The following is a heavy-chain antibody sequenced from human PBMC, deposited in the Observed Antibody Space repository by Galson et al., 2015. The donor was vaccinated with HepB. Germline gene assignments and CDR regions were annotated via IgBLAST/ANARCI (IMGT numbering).Heavy chain of an antibody. CDR1: GYTFTSYE. CDR3: ARVSVLRFLEWQLHYYYYMDV. D-gene: IGHD3-3*01. Sequence: SVKVSCKGSGYTFTSYEINWVRQATGQGLEWMGWMNPNSGNTGYAQKFQGRVTMTRNTSISTAYMELSSLRSEDTAVYYCARVSVLRFLEWQLHYYYYMDVWGKGTTVTVSS. J-gene: IGHJ6*03. CDR2: MNPNSGNT. V-gene: IGHV1-8*01.